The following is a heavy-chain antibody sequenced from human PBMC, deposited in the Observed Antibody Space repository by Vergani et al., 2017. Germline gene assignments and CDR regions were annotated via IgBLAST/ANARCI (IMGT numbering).Heavy chain of an antibody. Sequence: QVHLVESGGGVVQPGRSLRLSCVVSGFTSSYYGMHWVRQAPGKGLEWVAVISYDGTQKYYADSVKGRFTISRDNSKSTLSLQLNSLRTEDTAVYYCATKSCGTPGCQIGYFREWGQGTLVTVSS. V-gene: IGHV3-30*03. CDR1: GFTSSYYG. J-gene: IGHJ1*01. CDR2: ISYDGTQK. D-gene: IGHD1-1*01. CDR3: ATKSCGTPGCQIGYFRE.